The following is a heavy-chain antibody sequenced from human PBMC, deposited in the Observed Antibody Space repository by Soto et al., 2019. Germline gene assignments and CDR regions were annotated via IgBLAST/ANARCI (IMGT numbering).Heavy chain of an antibody. V-gene: IGHV1-3*01. D-gene: IGHD6-19*01. CDR2: INVGNGNT. J-gene: IGHJ5*02. CDR1: GYTYISYS. CDR3: AREKWGSGSRWLDP. Sequence: ASVKVSCKASGYTYISYSMHWVRQAPGQRLEWMGWINVGNGNTKYSQNFQGRVTINQDTSASTAYKELSSLTSEDTAVYYCAREKWGSGSRWLDPWGQGTLVTVS.